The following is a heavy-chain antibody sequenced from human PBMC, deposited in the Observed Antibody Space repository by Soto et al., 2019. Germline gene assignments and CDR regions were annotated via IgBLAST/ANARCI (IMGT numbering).Heavy chain of an antibody. CDR1: GFTFSSYG. CDR3: AKALGELSPESYDH. CDR2: ISYDGSNQ. J-gene: IGHJ4*02. Sequence: QVQLVESGGGVVQPGRSLRLSCAASGFTFSSYGMHWVRQAPGKGLEWVAIISYDGSNQYYADSVKGRFTISRDNSKNTLYMQINSLRAEDTAVYYCAKALGELSPESYDHWGQGVLVTVSS. D-gene: IGHD3-16*02. V-gene: IGHV3-30*18.